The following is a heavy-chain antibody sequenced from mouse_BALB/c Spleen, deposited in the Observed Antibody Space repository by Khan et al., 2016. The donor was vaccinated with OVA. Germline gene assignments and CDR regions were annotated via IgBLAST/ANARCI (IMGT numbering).Heavy chain of an antibody. V-gene: IGHV1-20*02. CDR2: INPHIGET. D-gene: IGHD1-1*01. CDR1: GYSFTGYF. Sequence: EVQLQQSGPELVKPGASVKISCKASGYSFTGYFMNWVMQSHGKSLEWIGRINPHIGETFYNQKFKDKAKLNVDESSSKAHIELRSLAPEDSAVYYCARIYRSDFDYWGQGTTLTVSS. J-gene: IGHJ2*01. CDR3: ARIYRSDFDY.